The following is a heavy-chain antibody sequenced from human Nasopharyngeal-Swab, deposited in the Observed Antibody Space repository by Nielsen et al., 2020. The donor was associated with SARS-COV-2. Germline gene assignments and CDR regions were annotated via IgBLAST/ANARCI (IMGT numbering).Heavy chain of an antibody. J-gene: IGHJ2*01. Sequence: SETLSLTCTVSGGSTSTYYWSWIRQPPGKGLEWIGYIHFTGTTNYNPSLRSPVAMSVDTSKNQLSLNLRSVTVADTAVYYCARHWGIAVAGSNWFFDLWGRGTLVTVSS. CDR2: IHFTGTT. CDR3: ARHWGIAVAGSNWFFDL. CDR1: GGSTSTYY. D-gene: IGHD6-19*01. V-gene: IGHV4-59*01.